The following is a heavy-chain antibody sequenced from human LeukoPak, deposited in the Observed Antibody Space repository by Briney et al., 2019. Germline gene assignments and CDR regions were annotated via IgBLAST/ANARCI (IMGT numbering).Heavy chain of an antibody. CDR3: ARDWYYYDSSGSGVRYYFDY. CDR1: GFTFSSYS. CDR2: ISSSSSTI. D-gene: IGHD3-22*01. J-gene: IGHJ4*02. V-gene: IGHV3-48*01. Sequence: GGSLRLSCAASGFTFSSYSMNWVRQAPGKGLEWVSYISSSSSTIYYADSVKGRFTISRDNAKNSLYLQMNSLRAEDTAVYYCARDWYYYDSSGSGVRYYFDYWGQGTLVTVSS.